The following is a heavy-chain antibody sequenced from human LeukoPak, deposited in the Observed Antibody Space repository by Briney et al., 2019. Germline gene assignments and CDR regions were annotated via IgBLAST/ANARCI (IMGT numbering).Heavy chain of an antibody. D-gene: IGHD2-2*02. J-gene: IGHJ5*02. CDR2: FSAYNGNT. V-gene: IGHV1-18*01. Sequence: ASVKLSCNASGYTFTRYGLSWVRQAAGQGVEWWGWFSAYNGNTNYAQKLQGRVTMTTDTSTSTAYMELRSLRSDDTAVYYCARGGGYCSSTSCYTGIIRGWFDPWGQGTLVTVSS. CDR1: GYTFTRYG. CDR3: ARGGGYCSSTSCYTGIIRGWFDP.